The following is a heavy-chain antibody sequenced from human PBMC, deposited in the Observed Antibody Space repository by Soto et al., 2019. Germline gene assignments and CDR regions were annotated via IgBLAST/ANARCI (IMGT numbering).Heavy chain of an antibody. J-gene: IGHJ4*02. V-gene: IGHV3-23*01. CDR2: ISGSGGST. D-gene: IGHD5-18*01. CDR1: GFTFSSYA. CDR3: AKVLEGGDSYGYDY. Sequence: GGSLRLSCAASGFTFSSYAMSWVRQAPGKGLEWVSAISGSGGSTYYADSVKARFTISGDNSKNTLYLQMNSLRAEDTAVYYCAKVLEGGDSYGYDYWGQGTLVTVSS.